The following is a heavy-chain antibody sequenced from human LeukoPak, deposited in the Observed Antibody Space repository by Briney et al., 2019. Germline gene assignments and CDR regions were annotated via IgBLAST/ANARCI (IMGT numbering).Heavy chain of an antibody. J-gene: IGHJ5*01. D-gene: IGHD3-10*01. Sequence: GASVKVSCKASGGTFSSYAISWVRQAPGQGLEWMGGIIPIFGTANYAQKFQGRVTITADESTSTAYMELSSLRSEDTAVYYCARSGIMVRGVPPHCFDSWGQETLVTVSS. CDR2: IIPIFGTA. CDR3: ARSGIMVRGVPPHCFDS. V-gene: IGHV1-69*13. CDR1: GGTFSSYA.